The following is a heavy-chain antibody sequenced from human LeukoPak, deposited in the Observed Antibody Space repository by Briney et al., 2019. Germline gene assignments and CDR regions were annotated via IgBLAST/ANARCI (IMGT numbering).Heavy chain of an antibody. CDR1: GGSISSSNTYY. V-gene: IGHV4-39*01. CDR2: IYYSGST. D-gene: IGHD3-10*01. J-gene: IGHJ4*02. CDR3: VRLMHRSSIDY. Sequence: PSETLSLTCTVSGGSISSSNTYYWGWIRQPPGKGLEWIGSIYYSGSTYYNPSLKTRVTISVDTSGNQFSLRLNSVTAADTAIYYCVRLMHRSSIDYWGQGTLVTVSS.